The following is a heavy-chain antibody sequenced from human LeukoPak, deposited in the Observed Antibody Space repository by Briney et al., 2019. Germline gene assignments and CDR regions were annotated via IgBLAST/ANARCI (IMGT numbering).Heavy chain of an antibody. J-gene: IGHJ4*02. V-gene: IGHV3-23*01. CDR3: AKGGGYYPYFLDY. Sequence: HPGGSLRLSCAASGFTFNRYAMSWVRQAPGKGLEWVSAISGSGGSTYYADSVKGRFTISRDKSKNTLYLQMNSPRAEDTAVYYCAKGGGYYPYFLDYWGQGTLVTVSS. CDR1: GFTFNRYA. D-gene: IGHD3-22*01. CDR2: ISGSGGST.